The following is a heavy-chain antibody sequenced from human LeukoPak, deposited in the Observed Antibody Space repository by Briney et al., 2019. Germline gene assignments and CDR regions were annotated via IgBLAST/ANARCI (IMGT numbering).Heavy chain of an antibody. D-gene: IGHD3-22*01. Sequence: AGGSLRLSCAASGFTFSSYAMHWVRQAPGKGLEWVAVISYDGSNKYYADSVKGRFTISRDNSKNTLYLQMNSLRAEDTAVYYCARDRHHYYDSSGYHYWGQGTLVTVSS. CDR3: ARDRHHYYDSSGYHY. V-gene: IGHV3-30-3*01. CDR2: ISYDGSNK. J-gene: IGHJ4*02. CDR1: GFTFSSYA.